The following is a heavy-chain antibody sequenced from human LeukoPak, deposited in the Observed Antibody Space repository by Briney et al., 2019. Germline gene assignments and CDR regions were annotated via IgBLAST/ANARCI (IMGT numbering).Heavy chain of an antibody. CDR1: GFTFSSYA. CDR3: ARGDYHDSSRPFDY. D-gene: IGHD3-22*01. Sequence: PGRSLRLSCAASGFTFSSYAMHWVRQAPGKGLEWVAVISYDGSNKYYADSVKGRFTISRDNSKNTLYLQMNSLRAEDTAVYYCARGDYHDSSRPFDYWGQGTLVTVSS. V-gene: IGHV3-30-3*01. J-gene: IGHJ4*02. CDR2: ISYDGSNK.